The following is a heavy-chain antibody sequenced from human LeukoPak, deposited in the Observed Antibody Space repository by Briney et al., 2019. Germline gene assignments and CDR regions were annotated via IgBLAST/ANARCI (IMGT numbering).Heavy chain of an antibody. D-gene: IGHD3-10*01. V-gene: IGHV4-39*02. CDR2: VYNAGST. Sequence: SETLSLTCTVSGGSISSSIFYWGWIRQPPGKGLEWIGNVYNAGSTFYNPSVKSRVTISVDTSKNQFSLKLSSVTAADTAVYYCARDSCPPYGSGSDDAFDIWGQGTMVTVSS. CDR3: ARDSCPPYGSGSDDAFDI. CDR1: GGSISSSIFY. J-gene: IGHJ3*02.